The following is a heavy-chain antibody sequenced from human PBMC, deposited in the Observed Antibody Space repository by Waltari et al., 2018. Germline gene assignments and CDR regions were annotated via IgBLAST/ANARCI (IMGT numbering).Heavy chain of an antibody. CDR3: ARGGTNVLESVVPKVPFNY. D-gene: IGHD2-8*01. J-gene: IGHJ4*02. CDR2: INPKSGDT. Sequence: QVQLVQSGAEVKKPGASVKVSCKASGYIFIDPYMHWMRQAHGQGLEWMGWINPKSGDTHYAQKFQGRFIMTRDTSISTAYMELSSLTSDDTAVYYCARGGTNVLESVVPKVPFNYWGQGTLVTVSS. CDR1: GYIFIDPY. V-gene: IGHV1-2*02.